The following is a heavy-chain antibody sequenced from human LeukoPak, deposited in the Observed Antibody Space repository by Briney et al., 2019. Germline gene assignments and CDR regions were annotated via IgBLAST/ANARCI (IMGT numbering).Heavy chain of an antibody. V-gene: IGHV1-69*13. Sequence: SVKVSCKASGGTFSSYAISWVRQAPGQGLEWMGGIIPIFGTANYAQKFQGRVTITADESTSTAYMELSSLRSEDTAVYYCARVDSSSFWYYYGMDVWGQGTTVTVSS. CDR1: GGTFSSYA. D-gene: IGHD3-3*01. CDR2: IIPIFGTA. J-gene: IGHJ6*02. CDR3: ARVDSSSFWYYYGMDV.